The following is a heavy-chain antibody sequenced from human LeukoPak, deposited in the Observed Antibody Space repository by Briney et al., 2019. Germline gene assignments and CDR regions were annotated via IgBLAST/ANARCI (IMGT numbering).Heavy chain of an antibody. Sequence: GGSLRLSCSASGFTFTTYAMSWVRQAPGKGLEWVSAISGSGSSTYYADSVKGRFTISRDNSKNTLFLQMNSLRAEDTAVYYCAKGTAAAANRNWFDSWGQGTLVTVSS. D-gene: IGHD6-13*01. CDR3: AKGTAAAANRNWFDS. CDR1: GFTFTTYA. V-gene: IGHV3-23*01. CDR2: ISGSGSST. J-gene: IGHJ5*01.